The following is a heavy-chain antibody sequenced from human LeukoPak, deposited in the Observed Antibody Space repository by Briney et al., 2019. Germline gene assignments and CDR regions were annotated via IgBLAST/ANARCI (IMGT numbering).Heavy chain of an antibody. V-gene: IGHV1-2*02. CDR2: INPDNGGT. CDR3: ARSDQLRWFGEPRRPFYYGMDV. J-gene: IGHJ6*02. D-gene: IGHD3-10*01. Sequence: ASVKVSCKASGYTFTGYYMHWVRQAPGQGLEWMGWINPDNGGTNYAQKFQGRVTMTRDMSIRTAYLQWSSLTASDTAIYYCARSDQLRWFGEPRRPFYYGMDVWGQGTTVTVSS. CDR1: GYTFTGYY.